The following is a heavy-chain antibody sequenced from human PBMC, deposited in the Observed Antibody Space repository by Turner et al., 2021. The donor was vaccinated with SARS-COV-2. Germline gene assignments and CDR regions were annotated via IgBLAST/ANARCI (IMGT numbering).Heavy chain of an antibody. V-gene: IGHV1-2*02. J-gene: IGHJ4*02. D-gene: IGHD2-2*02. Sequence: QVQLVQSGAEVKKPGASVNVSCKASGYTFTGYYMHWVRQAPGQGLEWMGWINPNSGGTNYAQKFQGRVTMTRDMSISTAYMELSRLRSDDTAVYYCARSIVVVPAAISYWGQGTLVTVSS. CDR2: INPNSGGT. CDR3: ARSIVVVPAAISY. CDR1: GYTFTGYY.